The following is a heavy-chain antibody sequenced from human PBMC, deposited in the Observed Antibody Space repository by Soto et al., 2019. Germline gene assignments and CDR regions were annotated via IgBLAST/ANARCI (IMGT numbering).Heavy chain of an antibody. CDR2: IWYDGSNK. D-gene: IGHD6-13*01. J-gene: IGHJ4*02. V-gene: IGHV3-33*01. CDR1: GFTFSSYG. CDR3: ARDLDGSSSWLSD. Sequence: PGGSLRLSCAASGFTFSSYGMHWVRQAPGKGLEWVAVIWYDGSNKYYADSVKGRFTISRDNSKNTLYLQMNSLRAEDTAVYYCARDLDGSSSWLSDWGQGTLVTVSS.